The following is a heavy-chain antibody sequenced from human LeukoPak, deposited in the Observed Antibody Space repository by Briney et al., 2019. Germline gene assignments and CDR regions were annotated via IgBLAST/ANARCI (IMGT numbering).Heavy chain of an antibody. V-gene: IGHV3-11*04. CDR3: ARRGPSGYRYMDV. CDR1: GFTFSDYY. CDR2: ISSSGSTI. Sequence: GGPLRLSCAASGFTFSDYYMNWIRQAPGKGLEWVSYISSSGSTIYYADSVKGRFTISRDNAKNSLYLQMNSLRAEDTAVYYCARRGPSGYRYMDVWGKGTTVTVSS. D-gene: IGHD5-18*01. J-gene: IGHJ6*03.